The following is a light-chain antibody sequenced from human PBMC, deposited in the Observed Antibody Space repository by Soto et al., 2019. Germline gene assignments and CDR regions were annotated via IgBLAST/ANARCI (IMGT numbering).Light chain of an antibody. Sequence: DIPMTQSPSSLSASVGDRVTITCRASQGIRNALDWYQQKPGKAPKRLIYATSTLQSGVPSRFSGSGSGTEFTLTISSLQPEDFATYSCLQHNSYPLTFGQGTKVEIK. V-gene: IGKV1-17*01. CDR3: LQHNSYPLT. J-gene: IGKJ1*01. CDR2: ATS. CDR1: QGIRNA.